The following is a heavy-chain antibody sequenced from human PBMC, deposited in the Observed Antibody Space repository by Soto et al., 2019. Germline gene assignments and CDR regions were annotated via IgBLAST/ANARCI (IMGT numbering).Heavy chain of an antibody. V-gene: IGHV3-23*01. CDR2: ISGSGGST. CDR3: ARAPQLRFLEFLRAYYYYGMDV. D-gene: IGHD3-3*01. J-gene: IGHJ6*02. Sequence: PGGSLRLSCAASGFTFSSYAMSWVRQAPGKGLEWVSAISGSGGSTYYADSVKGRFTISRDNSKNTLYLQMNSLRDEDTAVYYCARAPQLRFLEFLRAYYYYGMDVWGQGTTVTVSS. CDR1: GFTFSSYA.